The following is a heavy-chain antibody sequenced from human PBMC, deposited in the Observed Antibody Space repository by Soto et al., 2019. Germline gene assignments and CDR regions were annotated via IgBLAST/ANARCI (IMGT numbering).Heavy chain of an antibody. CDR1: GFTFSSYV. Sequence: PGGSLRLSCAASGFTFSSYVMSWVRQAPGKGLEWVSTISVSGNNTYFADSVKGRFTISRDNSKNSLYLQMNSLRAEDTAVYYCARDGSSWYIYYYYGMDVWGQGTTVTVSS. V-gene: IGHV3-23*01. CDR2: ISVSGNNT. D-gene: IGHD6-13*01. J-gene: IGHJ6*02. CDR3: ARDGSSWYIYYYYGMDV.